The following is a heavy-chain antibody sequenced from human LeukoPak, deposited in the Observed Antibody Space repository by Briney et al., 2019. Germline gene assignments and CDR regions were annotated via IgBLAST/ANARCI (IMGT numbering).Heavy chain of an antibody. CDR3: ARGLSPYLRFGETWFDP. CDR1: GGSFSGYY. V-gene: IGHV4-34*01. Sequence: SETQSLTCAVYGGSFSGYYWSWIRQPPGKGLEWIGEINHSGINNDNPSLKSRVTISVDTSKNQFTLKLSSVTAADTAVYYCARGLSPYLRFGETWFDPWGQGTLVTVSS. D-gene: IGHD3-10*01. CDR2: INHSGIN. J-gene: IGHJ5*02.